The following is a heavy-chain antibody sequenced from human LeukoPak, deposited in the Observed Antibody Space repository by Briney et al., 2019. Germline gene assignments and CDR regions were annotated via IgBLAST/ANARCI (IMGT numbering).Heavy chain of an antibody. CDR1: GYTFTNYG. CDR3: ARDRYCSGGSCYGDAFDI. J-gene: IGHJ3*02. D-gene: IGHD2-15*01. CDR2: ISVYNANT. Sequence: ASVKVSRKASGYTFTNYGISWVRQAPGQGLEWMGWISVYNANTNYAQKLQGRVTVTTDTSSSTAYMVLRSLRPDDTAVYYCARDRYCSGGSCYGDAFDIWGQGTMVTVSS. V-gene: IGHV1-18*01.